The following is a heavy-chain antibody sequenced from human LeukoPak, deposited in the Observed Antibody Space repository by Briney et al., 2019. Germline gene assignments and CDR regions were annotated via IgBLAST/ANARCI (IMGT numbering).Heavy chain of an antibody. V-gene: IGHV4-59*12. Sequence: SETLSLTCTVSGGSISTYYWSWIRQPPGKGLEWIGYIYYSGSTNYNPSLKSRVTISVDTSKNQFSLKLSSVTAADTAVYYCARDGELGHLDYWGQGTLVTVSS. J-gene: IGHJ4*02. CDR2: IYYSGST. D-gene: IGHD1/OR15-1a*01. CDR3: ARDGELGHLDY. CDR1: GGSISTYY.